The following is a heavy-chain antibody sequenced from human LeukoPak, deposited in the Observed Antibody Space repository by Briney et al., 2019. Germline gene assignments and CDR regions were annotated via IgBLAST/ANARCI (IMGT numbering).Heavy chain of an antibody. V-gene: IGHV4-38-2*01. CDR1: GHSISSGYY. D-gene: IGHD4-11*01. CDR2: MYHRGST. Sequence: SETLSLTCSVSGHSISSGYYWGWIRPPPGKGLEWIGTMYHRGSTYYNPSLKSRVTMSGDTSKNHFSLKLSSVIAADAAVYCCARHRGDNSNPRYYFYYMDVWGKGTTVTVSS. CDR3: ARHRGDNSNPRYYFYYMDV. J-gene: IGHJ6*03.